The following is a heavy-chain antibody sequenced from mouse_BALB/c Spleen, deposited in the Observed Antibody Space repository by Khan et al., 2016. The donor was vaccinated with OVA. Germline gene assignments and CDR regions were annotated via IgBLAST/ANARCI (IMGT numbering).Heavy chain of an antibody. Sequence: DLVKPGASVKLSCKASGYTFTSYWINWIQQTPGQGLEWIGRIAPGCSNAYYPDMLKVTATLTVDTSSSPAYIQLSSLASEDSAVYFSARENYYGRSCYAMDYWGKGTSDTGSS. CDR1: GYTFTSYW. V-gene: IGHV1S41*01. CDR2: IAPGCSNA. J-gene: IGHJ4*01. D-gene: IGHD1-1*01. CDR3: ARENYYGRSCYAMDY.